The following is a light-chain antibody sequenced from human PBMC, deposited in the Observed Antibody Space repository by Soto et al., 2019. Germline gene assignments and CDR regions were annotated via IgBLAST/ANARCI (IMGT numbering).Light chain of an antibody. Sequence: QSVLPQPPSVSAAPGRKVTISCSGSSSNIGNNYVSWYQQLPGTAPKLLIYDNNKRPSGIPDRFSGSKSGTSATLGITGLQTGDEADYYCGTWDSSLSAGVFGTGTKVTVL. J-gene: IGLJ1*01. CDR3: GTWDSSLSAGV. CDR2: DNN. V-gene: IGLV1-51*01. CDR1: SSNIGNNY.